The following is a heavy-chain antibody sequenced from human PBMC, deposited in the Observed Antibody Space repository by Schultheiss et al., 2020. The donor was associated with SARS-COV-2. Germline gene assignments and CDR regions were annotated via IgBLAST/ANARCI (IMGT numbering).Heavy chain of an antibody. CDR2: INHSGST. D-gene: IGHD2-21*01. Sequence: SETLSLTCAVYGGSFSGYYWSWIRQPPGKGLEWIGEINHSGSTNYNPSLKSRVTMSVDTSKNQFSLKLSSVTAADTAVYYCARDGGDSDWFDPWGQGTLVTVSS. CDR3: ARDGGDSDWFDP. J-gene: IGHJ5*02. CDR1: GGSFSGYY. V-gene: IGHV4-34*01.